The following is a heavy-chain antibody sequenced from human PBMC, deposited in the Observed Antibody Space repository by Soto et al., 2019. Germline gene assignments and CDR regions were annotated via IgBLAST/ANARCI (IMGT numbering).Heavy chain of an antibody. D-gene: IGHD3-10*01. Sequence: ASVKVSCKASGYTFTSYGISWVRQAPGQGLEWMGWISAYNGNTNYAQKLQGRVTMTTDTSTSTAYMELRSLRSDDTAVYYCASLNRLYIRGVIQNYYYYMDVWGKGTTVTVSS. J-gene: IGHJ6*03. CDR1: GYTFTSYG. CDR2: ISAYNGNT. CDR3: ASLNRLYIRGVIQNYYYYMDV. V-gene: IGHV1-18*01.